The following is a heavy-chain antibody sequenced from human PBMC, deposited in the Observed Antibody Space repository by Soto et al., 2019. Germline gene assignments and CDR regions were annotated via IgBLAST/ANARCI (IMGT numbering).Heavy chain of an antibody. CDR2: ISSSSSYI. J-gene: IGHJ6*02. CDR3: ARXTLRSGWAENYYYGMDV. Sequence: GGSLRPSCAACGFVFSSYSMSWVRQAPGKGLEWVPSISSSSSYIYYADSVKGRCTISRDNAKNSLYLQMNSLRAEDTAVYYCARXTLRSGWAENYYYGMDVWGQGTTVTVSS. D-gene: IGHD6-19*01. V-gene: IGHV3-21*01. CDR1: GFVFSSYS.